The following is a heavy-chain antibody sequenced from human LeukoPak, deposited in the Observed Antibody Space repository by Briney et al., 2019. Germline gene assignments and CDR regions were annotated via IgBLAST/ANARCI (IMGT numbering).Heavy chain of an antibody. CDR3: ARATYYDLFFDY. CDR2: IYTSGST. Sequence: SETLSLTCTVSGGSISSGSYYWSWIRQPAGKGLEWIGRIYTSGSTNYNPSLKSRVTISVDTSKNQFSLKLSSVTAADTAVYYCARATYYDLFFDYWGQGTLVTVSS. J-gene: IGHJ4*02. V-gene: IGHV4-61*02. CDR1: GGSISSGSYY. D-gene: IGHD3-3*01.